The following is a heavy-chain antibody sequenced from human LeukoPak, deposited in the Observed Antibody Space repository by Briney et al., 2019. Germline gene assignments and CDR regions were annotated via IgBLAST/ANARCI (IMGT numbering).Heavy chain of an antibody. CDR1: GYTFTSYG. V-gene: IGHV1-18*01. Sequence: ASVKVSCKASGYTFTSYGISWLRQAPGQGLEWMGWISAYNGNTNYAQKFQGRVTMTRDTSTNTVYMELSSLRSEDTAVYYCARDSVDRSSGWYWGDYWGQGTLVTVSS. D-gene: IGHD6-19*01. CDR2: ISAYNGNT. CDR3: ARDSVDRSSGWYWGDY. J-gene: IGHJ4*02.